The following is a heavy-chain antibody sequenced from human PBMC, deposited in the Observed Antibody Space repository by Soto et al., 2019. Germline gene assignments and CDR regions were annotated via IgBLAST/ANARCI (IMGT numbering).Heavy chain of an antibody. D-gene: IGHD4-17*01. V-gene: IGHV4-59*01. CDR2: INYSGNT. CDR3: ARGLRWSDS. CDR1: GGSIGDYY. Sequence: QVQLQESGPGLVKPSETLSLTCTVSGGSIGDYYWTWIRQPTGKGLEWIGNINYSGNTKSNPPLKSRITISVDTSNNQFSLRLSSVTAADTAVYYCARGLRWSDSWGQGTLVTVSS. J-gene: IGHJ4*02.